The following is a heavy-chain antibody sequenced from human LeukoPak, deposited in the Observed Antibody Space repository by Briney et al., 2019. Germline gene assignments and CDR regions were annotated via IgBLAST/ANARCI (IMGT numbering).Heavy chain of an antibody. Sequence: SETLSLTCTVSGGSISSYYWSWIRQSAGKGLEWIGRIYTSGSTNYNPSLKSRVIMSVDTSKNQFSLKLTSVTAADTAIYFCARDHDHSSSWAFYMDVWGKGATVTISS. CDR1: GGSISSYY. CDR2: IYTSGST. D-gene: IGHD6-13*01. J-gene: IGHJ6*03. V-gene: IGHV4-4*07. CDR3: ARDHDHSSSWAFYMDV.